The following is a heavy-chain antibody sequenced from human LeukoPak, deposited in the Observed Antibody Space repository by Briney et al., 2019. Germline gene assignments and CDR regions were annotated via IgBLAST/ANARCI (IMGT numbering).Heavy chain of an antibody. D-gene: IGHD3-10*01. Sequence: ASVKLSCKASGSAFTAYNVSYVWQSTGQRLGRMGWFYPNRGGRDYAQKVQGRVNMTRDKSISTADMELSRLTCADTAVYCCARGRGSGYFYGYWGQGTLVTVSS. V-gene: IGHV1-2*02. CDR1: GSAFTAYN. CDR3: ARGRGSGYFYGY. J-gene: IGHJ4*02. CDR2: FYPNRGGR.